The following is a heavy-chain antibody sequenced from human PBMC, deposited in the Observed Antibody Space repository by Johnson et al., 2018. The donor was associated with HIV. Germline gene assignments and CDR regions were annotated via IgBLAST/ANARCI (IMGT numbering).Heavy chain of an antibody. CDR1: GFTVSNAW. CDR3: TTGLYWNDAFDI. Sequence: VQLVESGGGLVKPGGSLRLSCGASGFTVSNAWMSWVRQAPGKGLEWVGRIKSKTEGGTIDYAATVKGRFTISRDGSKNTLYQQMTGLKTVYTAVYYCTTGLYWNDAFDIWGQGTMVTVSS. V-gene: IGHV3-15*01. D-gene: IGHD1-1*01. CDR2: IKSKTEGGTI. J-gene: IGHJ3*02.